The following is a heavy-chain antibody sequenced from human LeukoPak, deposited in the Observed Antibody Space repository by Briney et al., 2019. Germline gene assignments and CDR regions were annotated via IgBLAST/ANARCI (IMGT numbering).Heavy chain of an antibody. CDR2: IIPILGIA. Sequence: SVKVSCKASGGTFSSYAISWVRQAPGQGLEWMGRIIPILGIANYAQKFQGRVTITADKSTSTAYMELSSVRSEDTAVYYCARVLDDYGDYWGQGTLVTVSS. V-gene: IGHV1-69*04. D-gene: IGHD5-24*01. J-gene: IGHJ4*02. CDR3: ARVLDDYGDY. CDR1: GGTFSSYA.